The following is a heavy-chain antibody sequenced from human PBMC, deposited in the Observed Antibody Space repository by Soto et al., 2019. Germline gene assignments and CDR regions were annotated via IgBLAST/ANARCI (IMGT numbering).Heavy chain of an antibody. J-gene: IGHJ3*02. D-gene: IGHD6-13*01. V-gene: IGHV4-39*01. CDR3: ARCRLNSSSWYGDAFDI. Sequence: QLQLQESGPGLVKPSETLSLTCTVSGGSISSSSYYWGWIRQPPGKGLEWIGSIYYSGSTYYNPSLKSQVTISVDTSKNQFSLKLSSVTAADTAVYYCARCRLNSSSWYGDAFDIWGQGTMVTVSS. CDR2: IYYSGST. CDR1: GGSISSSSYY.